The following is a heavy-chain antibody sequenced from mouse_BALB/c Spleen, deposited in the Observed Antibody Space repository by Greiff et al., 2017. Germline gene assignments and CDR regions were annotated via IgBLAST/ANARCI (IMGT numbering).Heavy chain of an antibody. J-gene: IGHJ3*01. Sequence: QVQLQQSGPGLVAPSQSLSITCTVPGFSLTSYGIHWVRQPPGKGLEWLGVIWAGGSTNYNSALMSRLSISKDNSKSQVFLKMNSLQTDDTAMYYCAREGDWGAWFAYWGQGTLVTVSA. CDR1: GFSLTSYG. CDR2: IWAGGST. V-gene: IGHV2-9*02. CDR3: AREGDWGAWFAY.